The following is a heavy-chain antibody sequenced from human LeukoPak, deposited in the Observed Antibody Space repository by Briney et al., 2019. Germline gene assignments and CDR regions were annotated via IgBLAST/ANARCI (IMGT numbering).Heavy chain of an antibody. D-gene: IGHD4-17*01. CDR2: ISGSGGST. CDR3: AKDLDYGDAPFDY. CDR1: GFTFSSYA. Sequence: GGSLRLSCAASGFTFSSYAMSWVRQAPGKGLEWVSSISGSGGSTYYADSVKGRFTISRDNSKNTLYLQMNSLRAEDTAVYYCAKDLDYGDAPFDYWGQGTLVTVSS. V-gene: IGHV3-23*01. J-gene: IGHJ4*02.